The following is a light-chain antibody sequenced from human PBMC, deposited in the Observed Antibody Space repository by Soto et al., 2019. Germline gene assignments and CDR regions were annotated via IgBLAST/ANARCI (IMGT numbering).Light chain of an antibody. CDR3: YQYCSSLPWT. CDR1: QGFSSH. J-gene: IGKJ1*01. CDR2: GAS. Sequence: DIQLTHSPATLSLSLGERATRSCRASQGFSSHLVWYQQKPGQAPRLLIYGASTWATGIPDRFSGSGSGTDFTLTTSRLVPEDFAVSYCYQYCSSLPWTFGQGTKVDIK. V-gene: IGKV3-20*01.